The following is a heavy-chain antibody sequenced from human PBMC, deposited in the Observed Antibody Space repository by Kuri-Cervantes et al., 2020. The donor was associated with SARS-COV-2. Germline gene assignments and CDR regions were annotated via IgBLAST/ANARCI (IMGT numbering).Heavy chain of an antibody. CDR2: INPNSGGT. CDR3: ASSRYCSGGSCYSDWFDP. J-gene: IGHJ5*02. Sequence: ASVKVSCKASGYTFTGYYMHWVRQAPGQGLEWMGWINPNSGGTNYAQKFQGRVTMTRDTSTSTVYMELSSLRSEDTAVYYCASSRYCSGGSCYSDWFDPWGQGTLVTVSS. D-gene: IGHD2-15*01. V-gene: IGHV1-2*02. CDR1: GYTFTGYY.